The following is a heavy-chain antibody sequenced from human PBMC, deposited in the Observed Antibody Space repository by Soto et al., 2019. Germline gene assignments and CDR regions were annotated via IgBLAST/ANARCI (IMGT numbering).Heavy chain of an antibody. CDR2: ISGSGGST. CDR1: GFTFSNYA. V-gene: IGHV3-23*01. CDR3: ASRSSGWYFDY. Sequence: PGGSLRLSCAASGFTFSNYAMNWVRQAPGKGLEWVSVISGSGGSTYYADSVKGRITISRDNSKNTLYLQMNSQRAEDTAVYYCASRSSGWYFDYWGQGTLVTVSS. J-gene: IGHJ4*02. D-gene: IGHD6-19*01.